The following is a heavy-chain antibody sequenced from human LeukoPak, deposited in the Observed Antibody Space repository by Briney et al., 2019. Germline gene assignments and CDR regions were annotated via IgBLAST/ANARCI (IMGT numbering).Heavy chain of an antibody. CDR2: ISYDGSNK. V-gene: IGHV3-30*03. J-gene: IGHJ4*02. D-gene: IGHD6-13*01. CDR1: GFTFSSYG. CDR3: ARGAIAAATPDY. Sequence: GRSLRLSCAASGFTFSSYGMHWVRQAPGKGLEWVAVISYDGSNKYYADSVKGRFTISRDNSKNTLYLQMNSLRAEDTAVYYCARGAIAAATPDYWGQGTLVTVSS.